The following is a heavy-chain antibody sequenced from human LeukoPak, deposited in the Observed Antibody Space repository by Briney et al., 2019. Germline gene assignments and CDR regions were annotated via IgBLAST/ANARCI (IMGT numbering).Heavy chain of an antibody. Sequence: GGSLRLSCAASGFTFSSYGMHWVRQAPGKGLEWVAVIWYDGSNKYYADSVKGRFTIPRDNSKNTLYLQMNSLRAEDTAVYYCARARDGDYGYYYYYMDVWGKGTTVTVSS. CDR1: GFTFSSYG. CDR2: IWYDGSNK. D-gene: IGHD4-17*01. J-gene: IGHJ6*03. CDR3: ARARDGDYGYYYYYMDV. V-gene: IGHV3-33*01.